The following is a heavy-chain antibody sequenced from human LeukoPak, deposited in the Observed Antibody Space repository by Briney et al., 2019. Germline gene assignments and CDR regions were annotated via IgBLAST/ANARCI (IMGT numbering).Heavy chain of an antibody. V-gene: IGHV4-34*01. CDR1: GGSFSGYY. J-gene: IGHJ4*02. CDR3: ASLHGRNLVNYFDY. D-gene: IGHD2-21*01. Sequence: PSETLSLTCAVYGGSFSGYYWSWIRQPPGKGLEWIGEINHSGSTNYNPSLKSRVTISVDTSKNQFSLKLSSVTAADTAVYYCASLHGRNLVNYFDYWGQGTLVTVSS. CDR2: INHSGST.